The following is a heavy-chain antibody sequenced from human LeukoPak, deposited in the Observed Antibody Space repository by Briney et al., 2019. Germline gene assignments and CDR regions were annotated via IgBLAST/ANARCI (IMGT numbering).Heavy chain of an antibody. CDR1: GGSISSYY. J-gene: IGHJ4*02. V-gene: IGHV4-59*01. CDR2: IYYSGST. CDR3: ARVRWVGYTSTYFDY. Sequence: SETLSLTCTVSGGSISSYYWSWIRQPPGKGLEWIGYIYYSGSTNYNPSLKSRVTISVDTSKNQFSLKLSSVAAADTAVYYCARVRWVGYTSTYFDYWGQGTLVTVSS. D-gene: IGHD2-8*02.